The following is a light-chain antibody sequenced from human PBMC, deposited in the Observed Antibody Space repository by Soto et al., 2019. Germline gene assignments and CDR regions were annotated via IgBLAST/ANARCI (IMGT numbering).Light chain of an antibody. Sequence: DFQMTQSPSSLSASVGDRVTITCQASQDISDFLNWYQQKPGADPKLLIYDASNLQAGIPSRFSGSGSGTDFTFTISSLQPEDVATYYCQQYDNIPLTFGGGTKVEIK. CDR1: QDISDF. J-gene: IGKJ4*01. CDR3: QQYDNIPLT. CDR2: DAS. V-gene: IGKV1-33*01.